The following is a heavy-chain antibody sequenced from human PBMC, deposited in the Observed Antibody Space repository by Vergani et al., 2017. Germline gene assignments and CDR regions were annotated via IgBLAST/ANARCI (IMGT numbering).Heavy chain of an antibody. CDR1: GGSISSYY. V-gene: IGHV4-59*01. Sequence: QVQLQESGPGLVQPSETLSLTCTVSGGSISSYYWSWIRQPPGKGLGWIGYIYYSGSPNYNPSLKSRVPISVDTSKNQFSLKLSSVTAADTAVYYCARSRSPRHIVVVTAIPWYFDLWGRGTLVTVSS. J-gene: IGHJ2*01. D-gene: IGHD2-21*02. CDR3: ARSRSPRHIVVVTAIPWYFDL. CDR2: IYYSGSP.